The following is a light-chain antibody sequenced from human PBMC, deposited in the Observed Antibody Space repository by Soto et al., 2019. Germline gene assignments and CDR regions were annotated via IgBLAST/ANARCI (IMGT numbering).Light chain of an antibody. J-gene: IGLJ1*01. CDR2: DVN. CDR3: SSFTSSSSYV. Sequence: QSALTQPASVSDSPGQSITISCIGTSSDLGGFIHVSWHQQHPGKAPKLIIYDVNTRPAWVSNRFSGSKTGNTASLIISGLQAEYEADYYCSSFTSSSSYVFGSGTKLTVL. V-gene: IGLV2-14*01. CDR1: SSDLGGFIH.